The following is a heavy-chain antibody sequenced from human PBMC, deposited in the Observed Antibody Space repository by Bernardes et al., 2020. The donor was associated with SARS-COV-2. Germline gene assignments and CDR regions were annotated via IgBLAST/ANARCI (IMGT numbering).Heavy chain of an antibody. V-gene: IGHV1-24*01. J-gene: IGHJ4*02. CDR2: FDSADGQT. CDR1: GDTLTELP. CDR3: AGSITIFGGIRGFFDR. D-gene: IGHD3-3*01. Sequence: ASVKLSCKVSGDTLTELPINWVRQAPGKGLELRGGFDSADGQTIYAQKFQGRVTMIEDTSTDTAYMVLNSLRAEDTAVYFCAGSITIFGGIRGFFDRWGQGTLVTV.